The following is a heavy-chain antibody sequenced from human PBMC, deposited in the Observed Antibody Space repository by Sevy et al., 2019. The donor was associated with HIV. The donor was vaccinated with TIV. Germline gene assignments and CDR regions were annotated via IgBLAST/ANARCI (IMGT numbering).Heavy chain of an antibody. V-gene: IGHV3-7*01. CDR3: ARDRAYSAVDY. CDR1: GFTFSDSW. Sequence: GGSLRLSCVASGFTFSDSWMIWVRQAPGKGLERIAFINEDGGRLGYVDSVRGRFTISRENIKYSLYLQMNNVGAEDTALYCCARDRAYSAVDYWGQGALVTVSS. CDR2: INEDGGRL. D-gene: IGHD5-18*01. J-gene: IGHJ4*02.